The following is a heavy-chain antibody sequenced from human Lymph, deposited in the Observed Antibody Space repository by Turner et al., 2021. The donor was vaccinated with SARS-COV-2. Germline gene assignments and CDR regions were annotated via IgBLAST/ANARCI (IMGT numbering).Heavy chain of an antibody. CDR2: ITFTSSYI. CDR1: GLTFSSYS. J-gene: IGHJ4*02. CDR3: ARGPPDFPYYFDY. V-gene: IGHV3-21*01. Sequence: EVQLVESGRGLVKPGGSLRLSCAASGLTFSSYSRNWVRQAPGKGLEWVSSITFTSSYIYYADSVKGRFTISRDNAKDSLYLQMNSLRAEDTAVYYCARGPPDFPYYFDYWGQGTLVTVSS. D-gene: IGHD2-21*02.